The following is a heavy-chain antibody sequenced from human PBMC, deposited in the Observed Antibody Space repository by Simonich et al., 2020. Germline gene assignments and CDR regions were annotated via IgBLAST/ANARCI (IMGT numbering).Heavy chain of an antibody. CDR2: IKQDGSEK. D-gene: IGHD3-9*01. Sequence: EVQLVESGGGLVQPGGSLRLSCAASGFTFSSYWVGWVRQGPGRGLEWVANIKQDGSEKYYVDSVKGRFTISRDNAKNSLYLQMNSLRAEDTAVYYCARFRGRYFDWLFDYWGQGTLVTVSS. CDR1: GFTFSSYW. V-gene: IGHV3-7*01. CDR3: ARFRGRYFDWLFDY. J-gene: IGHJ4*02.